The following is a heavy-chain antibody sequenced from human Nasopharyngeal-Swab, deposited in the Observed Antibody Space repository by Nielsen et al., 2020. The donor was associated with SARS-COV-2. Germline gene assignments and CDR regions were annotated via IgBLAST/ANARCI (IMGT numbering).Heavy chain of an antibody. D-gene: IGHD3-3*01. J-gene: IGHJ4*02. V-gene: IGHV3-23*03. Sequence: GESLKISCAASGFTFSSYAMSWVRQAPGKGLEWVSVIYSGGSSTYYADSVKGRFTISRDNSKNTLYLQMNSLRAEDTAVYYCASGDFWSGYYAYWGQGTLVTVSS. CDR2: IYSGGSST. CDR3: ASGDFWSGYYAY. CDR1: GFTFSSYA.